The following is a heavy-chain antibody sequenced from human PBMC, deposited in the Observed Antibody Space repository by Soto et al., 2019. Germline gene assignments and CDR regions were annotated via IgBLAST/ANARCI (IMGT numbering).Heavy chain of an antibody. CDR3: ARHRQCSGGSCYEILNWFDP. Sequence: SETLSLTCTVSGGSISSSSYYWGWIRQPPGKGLEWIGSIYYSGSTYYNPSLKSRVTISVDTSKNQFSLKLSPVTAADTAVYYCARHRQCSGGSCYEILNWFDPWGQGTLVTVSS. CDR2: IYYSGST. V-gene: IGHV4-39*01. J-gene: IGHJ5*02. CDR1: GGSISSSSYY. D-gene: IGHD2-15*01.